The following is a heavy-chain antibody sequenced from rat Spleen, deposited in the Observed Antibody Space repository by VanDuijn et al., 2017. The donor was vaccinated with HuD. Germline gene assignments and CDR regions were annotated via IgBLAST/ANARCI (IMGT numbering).Heavy chain of an antibody. CDR1: GFSLNNYG. Sequence: QVQLKESGPGLVQPSQTLSLTCTVSGFSLNNYGVIWVRQPPGKGLEWMGVVWSDGDTSYNAALKSRLSISRDTSKSQVYLKRNRRQTEDTATYYCAREDIAAICTDGIWGQGVMVTVSS. CDR3: AREDIAAICTDGI. J-gene: IGHJ2*01. D-gene: IGHD1-2*01. CDR2: VWSDGDT. V-gene: IGHV2-32*01.